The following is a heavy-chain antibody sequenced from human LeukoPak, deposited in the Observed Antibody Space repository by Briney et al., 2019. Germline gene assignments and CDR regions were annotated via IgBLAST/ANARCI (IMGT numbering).Heavy chain of an antibody. Sequence: SVKVSCKASGGTFSNYAISWVRQAPGHGLEWMGGIIPIFATPSYAQKFQGRVTITADESTTTAYMELSSLRSEDTAVYFCATRMLGSQSDNWGQGTLVTVSS. CDR2: IIPIFATP. D-gene: IGHD7-27*01. CDR1: GGTFSNYA. CDR3: ATRMLGSQSDN. V-gene: IGHV1-69*13. J-gene: IGHJ4*02.